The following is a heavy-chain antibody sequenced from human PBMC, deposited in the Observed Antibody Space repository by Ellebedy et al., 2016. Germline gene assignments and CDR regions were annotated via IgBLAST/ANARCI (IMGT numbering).Heavy chain of an antibody. Sequence: ASVKVSCXVSGYTLTELSMHWVRQAPGKGLEWMGGFDPEDGETIYAQKFQGRVTMTEDTSTDTAYMELSSLRSEDTAVYYCATVTHSGYDHDLGFDYWGQGTLVTVSS. CDR2: FDPEDGET. CDR3: ATVTHSGYDHDLGFDY. V-gene: IGHV1-24*01. J-gene: IGHJ4*02. D-gene: IGHD5-12*01. CDR1: GYTLTELS.